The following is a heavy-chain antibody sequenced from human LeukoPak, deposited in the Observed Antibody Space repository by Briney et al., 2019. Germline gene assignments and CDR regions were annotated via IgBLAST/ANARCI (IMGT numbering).Heavy chain of an antibody. CDR3: ARGWDYYDSSGYSFDY. D-gene: IGHD3-22*01. CDR1: GGSISSGSYY. V-gene: IGHV4-61*02. J-gene: IGHJ4*02. Sequence: PSETLSLTCTVSGGSISSGSYYWSWIRQPAGKGLEWIRRIYTSGSTNYNPSLKSRVTISVDTSKSQFSLKLSSVTAADTAVYYCARGWDYYDSSGYSFDYWGQGTLVTVSS. CDR2: IYTSGST.